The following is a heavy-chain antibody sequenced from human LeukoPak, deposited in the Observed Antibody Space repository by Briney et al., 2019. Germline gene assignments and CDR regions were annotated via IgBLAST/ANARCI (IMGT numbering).Heavy chain of an antibody. CDR2: IVVGSDNT. Sequence: SVKVSCKASGFTFTSRSAVQWVRQARGQRLEWIGWIVVGSDNTNYAQKFQERVTITRDMSTSTAYMELRSLRSEDTAVYYCAAPYRSTWFDHWGQGTLVTVSS. CDR3: AAPYRSTWFDH. J-gene: IGHJ5*02. V-gene: IGHV1-58*01. D-gene: IGHD6-13*01. CDR1: GFTFTSRSA.